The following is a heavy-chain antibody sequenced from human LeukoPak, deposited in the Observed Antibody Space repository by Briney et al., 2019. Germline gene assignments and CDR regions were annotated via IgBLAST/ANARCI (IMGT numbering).Heavy chain of an antibody. CDR1: GYTVTSYY. CDR2: VNPSSISA. J-gene: IGHJ6*02. V-gene: IGHV1-46*01. Sequence: ASVKVSCKASGYTVTSYYMHWVRQAPGQGLEWMGIVNPSSISASYAQKFQGRVTMTRDTSTSTVSMELSSLRSDDTAVYYCAGAYQHGMAFWAQGATVTVSS. CDR3: AGAYQHGMAF. D-gene: IGHD2-2*01.